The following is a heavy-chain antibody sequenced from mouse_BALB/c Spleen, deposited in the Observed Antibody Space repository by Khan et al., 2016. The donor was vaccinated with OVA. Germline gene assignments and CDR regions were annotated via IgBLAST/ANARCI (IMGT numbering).Heavy chain of an antibody. CDR2: ISYSGTT. D-gene: IGHD1-1*01. CDR1: AYSITSDYA. V-gene: IGHV3-2*02. Sequence: EVKLLESGPGLVKPSQSLSLTCTVTAYSITSDYAWHWIRQFPGNKLEWMAYISYSGTTKYNPSLKSRISITRDTSKNQFFLQLNSVTTEDTATYFCARGFYYGSSYFPYWGQGTLVTVSA. CDR3: ARGFYYGSSYFPY. J-gene: IGHJ3*01.